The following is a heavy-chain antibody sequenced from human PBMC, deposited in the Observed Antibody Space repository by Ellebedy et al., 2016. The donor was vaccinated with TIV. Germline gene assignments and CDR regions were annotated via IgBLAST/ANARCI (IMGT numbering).Heavy chain of an antibody. CDR3: ARDSPLCYSCADV. CDR2: AYYRSTWIY. V-gene: IGHV6-1*01. CDR1: GDSVPNKYAT. D-gene: IGHD4-11*01. Sequence: SQTLSLTCAISGDSVPNKYATWNWIRQSPSKGLEWLGRAYYRSTWIYDYAVSVKGLITINPDTSNNHLSLHLNSVTPEDTAVYYCARDSPLCYSCADVWGQGTTVTVSS. J-gene: IGHJ6*02.